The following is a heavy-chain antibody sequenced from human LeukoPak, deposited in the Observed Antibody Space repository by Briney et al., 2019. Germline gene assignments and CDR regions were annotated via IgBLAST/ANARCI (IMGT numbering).Heavy chain of an antibody. CDR2: IIPIFGTA. D-gene: IGHD3-16*02. CDR3: ARIMITFGGVIVAVDY. J-gene: IGHJ4*02. CDR1: GGTFSSYA. V-gene: IGHV1-69*05. Sequence: SVKVSCKASGGTFSSYAISWVRQAPGQGLEWMGGIIPIFGTANYAQKLQGRVTMTTDTSTSTAYMELRSLRSDDTAVYYCARIMITFGGVIVAVDYWGQGTLVTVSS.